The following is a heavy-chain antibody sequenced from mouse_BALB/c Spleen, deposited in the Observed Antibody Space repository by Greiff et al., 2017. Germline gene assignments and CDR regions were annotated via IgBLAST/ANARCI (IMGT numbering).Heavy chain of an antibody. D-gene: IGHD2-14*01. CDR3: ARSDYRYDTLYYYAMDY. Sequence: QVQLQQSGAELVRPGTSVKVSCKASGYAFTNYLIEWVKQRPGQGLEWIGVINPGSGGTNYNEKFKGKATLTADKSSSTAYMQLSSLTSDDSAVYFCARSDYRYDTLYYYAMDYWGQGTSATVSS. CDR2: INPGSGGT. J-gene: IGHJ4*01. V-gene: IGHV1-54*01. CDR1: GYAFTNYL.